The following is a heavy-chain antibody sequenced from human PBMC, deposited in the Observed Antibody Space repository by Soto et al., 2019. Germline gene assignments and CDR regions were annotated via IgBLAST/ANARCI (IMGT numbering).Heavy chain of an antibody. CDR1: GFSFSSYA. J-gene: IGHJ4*02. CDR3: AKDKTNTWSFDY. Sequence: GGSLRLSCAASGFSFSSYAMHWVRQAPGKGLEWVALISFDGSYSLYADSVRGRFSISRDDSRNTVYLQMNSLIADDTAIYYCAKDKTNTWSFDYWGQGTLVTVSS. D-gene: IGHD2-8*02. CDR2: ISFDGSYS. V-gene: IGHV3-30*02.